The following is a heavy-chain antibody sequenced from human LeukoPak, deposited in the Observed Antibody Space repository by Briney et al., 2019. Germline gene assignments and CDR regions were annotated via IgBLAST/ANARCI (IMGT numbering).Heavy chain of an antibody. Sequence: SETLSLTCTVSGYSISSGYHWGWIRQPPGKGLEWIGSIYHSGSTYYNPSLKSRVTISVDTSKNQFSLKLSSVTAADTAVYYCARETGGYSYGPPAFVIWGQGTMVTVSS. J-gene: IGHJ3*02. CDR1: GYSISSGYH. CDR3: ARETGGYSYGPPAFVI. D-gene: IGHD5-18*01. CDR2: IYHSGST. V-gene: IGHV4-38-2*02.